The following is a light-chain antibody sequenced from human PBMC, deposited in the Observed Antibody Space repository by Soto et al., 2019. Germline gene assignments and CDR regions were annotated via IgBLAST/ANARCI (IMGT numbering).Light chain of an antibody. CDR1: QSVSSD. CDR3: QQYNNWPLT. V-gene: IGKV3-15*01. CDR2: GAS. J-gene: IGKJ4*01. Sequence: EIVLTQSPATLSVAPGERATLSCRASQSVSSDLAWFQQKPGQARRLLMYGASTRATGIPARFSGRGSGTEFTLTISSLQSEDFALYHCQQYNNWPLTFGGGTKVEIK.